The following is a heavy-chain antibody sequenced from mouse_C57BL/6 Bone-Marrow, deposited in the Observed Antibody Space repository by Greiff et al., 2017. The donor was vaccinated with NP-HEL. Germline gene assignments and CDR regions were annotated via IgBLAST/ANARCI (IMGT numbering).Heavy chain of an antibody. CDR1: GFTFSDYG. CDR2: ISSGSSTI. J-gene: IGHJ4*01. V-gene: IGHV5-17*01. D-gene: IGHD1-1*01. CDR3: ANGSSFYYAMDY. Sequence: EVQLQESGGGLVKPGGSLKLSCAASGFTFSDYGMHWVRQAPEKGLEWVAYISSGSSTIYYADTVKGRFTISRDNAKNTLFLQMTSLRSEDTAMYYCANGSSFYYAMDYWGQGTSVTVSS.